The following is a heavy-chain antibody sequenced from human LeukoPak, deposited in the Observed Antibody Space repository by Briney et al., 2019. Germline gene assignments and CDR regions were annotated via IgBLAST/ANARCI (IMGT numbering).Heavy chain of an antibody. D-gene: IGHD3-22*01. V-gene: IGHV1-69*05. CDR1: GGTFSSYA. J-gene: IGHJ4*02. CDR3: AAMPKDSSGYYIY. CDR2: IIPIFGTA. Sequence: SVKVSCKASGGTFSSYAISWVRPAPGQGRECMARIIPIFGTANYAQKFQGRVTITTDKSTSTAYMELSSLRSEDTAVYYCAAMPKDSSGYYIYWGQGTLVTVSS.